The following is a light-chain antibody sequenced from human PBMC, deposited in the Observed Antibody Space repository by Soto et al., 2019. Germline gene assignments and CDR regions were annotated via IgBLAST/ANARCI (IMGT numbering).Light chain of an antibody. J-gene: IGLJ2*01. Sequence: QSVLTQPPSASGTPGQRVTISCSGSSSTIGGNTVNWYQQLPGTAPKLLIYNDDERPSGVPDRFTGSKSGTSSSLAISGLQSDDEADCYCSSWDDSLNVVVFGGGTKLTVL. CDR2: NDD. CDR1: SSTIGGNT. V-gene: IGLV1-44*01. CDR3: SSWDDSLNVVV.